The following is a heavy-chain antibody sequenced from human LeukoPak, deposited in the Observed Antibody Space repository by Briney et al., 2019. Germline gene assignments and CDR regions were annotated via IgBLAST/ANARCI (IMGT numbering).Heavy chain of an antibody. CDR1: GFTFSSNW. V-gene: IGHV3-74*01. J-gene: IGHJ4*02. D-gene: IGHD2-15*01. Sequence: PGRSLRLSCAASGFTFSSNWMTWVRQAPGKGLVWVSRMNSDGSLTDYADSVKGRFIISRDNSKNTLYLQMNSLRAEDTAVYYCARGVGPYHWGQGTLVTVSS. CDR2: MNSDGSLT. CDR3: ARGVGPYH.